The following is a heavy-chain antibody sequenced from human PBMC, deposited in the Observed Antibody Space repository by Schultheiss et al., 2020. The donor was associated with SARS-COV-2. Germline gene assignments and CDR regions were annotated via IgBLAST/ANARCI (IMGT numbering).Heavy chain of an antibody. J-gene: IGHJ6*02. V-gene: IGHV3-73*01. Sequence: GGSLRLSCTASKFTFSGSAMHWVRQASGKGLEWVGRIRSKANSYATAYAASVKGRFTISRDDSKNTAYLQMNSLKTEDTAVYYCARDGYCSSTSCYAGGDGMDVWGQGTTVTVSS. CDR3: ARDGYCSSTSCYAGGDGMDV. CDR1: KFTFSGSA. CDR2: IRSKANSYAT. D-gene: IGHD2-2*03.